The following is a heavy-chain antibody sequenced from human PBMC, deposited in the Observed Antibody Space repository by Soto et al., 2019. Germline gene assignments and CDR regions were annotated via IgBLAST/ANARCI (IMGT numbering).Heavy chain of an antibody. Sequence: PSATLSLSCAVHCWSFNGYYWSWIPQAPGKGLECIGEINHSGSTNYNPSLKSRVTISVDTSKNQFSLKLSSVTAADTAVYYCARAPEDYDILTGYPARGGMDGWAQRTTVTVSS. CDR2: INHSGST. J-gene: IGHJ6*02. D-gene: IGHD3-9*01. V-gene: IGHV4-34*01. CDR3: ARAPEDYDILTGYPARGGMDG. CDR1: CWSFNGYY.